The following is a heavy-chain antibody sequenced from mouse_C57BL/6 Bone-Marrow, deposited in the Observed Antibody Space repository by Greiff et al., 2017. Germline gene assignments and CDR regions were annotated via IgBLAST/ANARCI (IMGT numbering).Heavy chain of an antibody. CDR2: IWTGGGT. Sequence: VKLVESGPGLVAPSQSLSITCTVSGFSLTSYAISWVRQPPGKGLEWLGVIWTGGGTNYNSALKSRLSISTDNSKSQVFLKMNSLQTDDTARYSCAREGAFRPYAMDYWGQGTSVTAAS. V-gene: IGHV2-9-1*01. J-gene: IGHJ4*01. CDR1: GFSLTSYA. CDR3: AREGAFRPYAMDY.